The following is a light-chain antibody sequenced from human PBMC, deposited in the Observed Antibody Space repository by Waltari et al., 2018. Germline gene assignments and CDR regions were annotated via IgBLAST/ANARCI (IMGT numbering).Light chain of an antibody. J-gene: IGKJ1*01. V-gene: IGKV1-39*01. CDR1: QSISSH. Sequence: DIQMTQSPPSLSASVGDRVTITCRASQSISSHLNWYQQKAGKAPKLLIYAASSLQSGVPSRFSGSGSGTDYTLTISSLQPEDFATYYCQQSYSNPETFGLGTKVEIK. CDR3: QQSYSNPET. CDR2: AAS.